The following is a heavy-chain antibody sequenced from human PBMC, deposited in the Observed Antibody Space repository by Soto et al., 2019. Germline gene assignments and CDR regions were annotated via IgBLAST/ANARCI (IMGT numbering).Heavy chain of an antibody. J-gene: IGHJ4*02. CDR2: IYHSGST. V-gene: IGHV4-30-2*01. CDR3: ARDPYSYGYFDY. CDR1: GGSISSGGYS. D-gene: IGHD5-18*01. Sequence: SETLSLTCAVSGGSISSGGYSWSWIRQPPGKGLEWIGYIYHSGSTYYNPSLKSRVTISVDRSKNQFSLKLSSVTAADTAVYYCARDPYSYGYFDYWGQGTLVTVSS.